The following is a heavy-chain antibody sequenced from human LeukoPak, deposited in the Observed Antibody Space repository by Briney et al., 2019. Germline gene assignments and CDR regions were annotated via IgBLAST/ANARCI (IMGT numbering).Heavy chain of an antibody. D-gene: IGHD3-10*01. V-gene: IGHV1-69*05. CDR3: ARNARVFYYYYMDV. J-gene: IGHJ6*03. CDR1: GGTFSSYA. CDR2: IIPIFGTA. Sequence: SVKVSCKASGGTFSSYAISWVRQAPGQGLEWMGGIIPIFGTANHAQKFQGRVTITTDESTSTAYMELSSLRSEDTAVYYCARNARVFYYYYMDVWGKGTTVTVSS.